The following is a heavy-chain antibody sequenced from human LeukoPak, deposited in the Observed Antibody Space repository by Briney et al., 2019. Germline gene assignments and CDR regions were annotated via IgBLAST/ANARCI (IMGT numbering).Heavy chain of an antibody. CDR3: ARDLHYYVANDV. Sequence: PGGSLRLSFEASGFTFSAYAMTWVRQAPGKGLEWVSSIGSDGKTHYSESVKGRFAISRDNSKSMLFLQLNSLRAEDTALYYCARDLHYYVANDVWGQGTTVTVSS. V-gene: IGHV3-23*01. CDR2: IGSDGKT. D-gene: IGHD3-10*02. J-gene: IGHJ6*02. CDR1: GFTFSAYA.